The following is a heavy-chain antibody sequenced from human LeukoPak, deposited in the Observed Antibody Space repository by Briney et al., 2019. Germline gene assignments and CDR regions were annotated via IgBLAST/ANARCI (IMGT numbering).Heavy chain of an antibody. J-gene: IGHJ4*02. CDR2: ISSSSSYI. CDR1: GFTFSSYS. CDR3: ARDHRKYSRGWN. Sequence: XAXGFTFSSYSXXWVRQAPGKGRXVVSSISSSSSYIYYAASVKGRFTISRDKAKKSLYLQMNSLSAEDTAVYYCARDHRKYSRGWNWGQGTLVTVSS. V-gene: IGHV3-21*01. D-gene: IGHD6-19*01.